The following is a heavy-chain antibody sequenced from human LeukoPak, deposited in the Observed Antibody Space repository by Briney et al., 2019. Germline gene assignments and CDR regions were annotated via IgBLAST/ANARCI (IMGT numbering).Heavy chain of an antibody. CDR3: ARARKYYFDY. CDR1: GFTVSSNY. Sequence: GGSLRLSCSASGFTVSSNYMSWVRQAPGKGLEWVSVIYSGGSTYYADSVKGRFTMSRDKSKNTLYLQMNSLRAEDTAVYYCARARKYYFDYWGQGTLVTDSS. J-gene: IGHJ4*02. V-gene: IGHV3-53*01. CDR2: IYSGGST.